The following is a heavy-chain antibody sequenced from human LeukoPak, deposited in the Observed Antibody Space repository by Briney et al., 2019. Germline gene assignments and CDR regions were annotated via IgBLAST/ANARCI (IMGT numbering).Heavy chain of an antibody. CDR3: AKRLGDGGNYYFDY. CDR1: GFTFSSYA. CDR2: ISGSGGST. Sequence: GGSLRLSCAASGFTFSSYAMSWVRQAPGKGLEWVTAISGSGGSTYYADSVKGRFTISRDNSKNTLYLQMNSLRAEDTAVYYCAKRLGDGGNYYFDYWGQGTLVTVSS. J-gene: IGHJ4*02. D-gene: IGHD4-23*01. V-gene: IGHV3-23*01.